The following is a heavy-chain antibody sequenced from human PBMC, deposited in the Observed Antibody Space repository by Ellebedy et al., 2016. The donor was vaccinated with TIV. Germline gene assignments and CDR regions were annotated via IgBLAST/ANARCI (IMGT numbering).Heavy chain of an antibody. CDR3: ATRRDLLVHNWLDP. V-gene: IGHV1-24*01. J-gene: IGHJ5*02. D-gene: IGHD6-13*01. Sequence: AASVKVSCKVSGNPLTEVSMHWVRQAPGKGLEWMGGFDPEDGETIYAQIFQGRVTMTEDTSTDTAYMALSSLRSEDTAVYYWATRRDLLVHNWLDPWGQGTLVTVSS. CDR1: GNPLTEVS. CDR2: FDPEDGET.